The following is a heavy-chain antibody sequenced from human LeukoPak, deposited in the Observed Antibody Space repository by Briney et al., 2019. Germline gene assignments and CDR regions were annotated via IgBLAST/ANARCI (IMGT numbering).Heavy chain of an antibody. J-gene: IGHJ4*02. Sequence: PGGSLRLSCAVSGFTFSNHAMNWVRQAPGKGLEWVSIISASGDDTKDADSVKGRFTISRDNSKNTLYLQMNSLRAEDTAVYYCAKGRGGYCETGCFSRVLADWGQGTLVTVSS. CDR1: GFTFSNHA. CDR2: ISASGDDT. CDR3: AKGRGGYCETGCFSRVLAD. V-gene: IGHV3-23*01. D-gene: IGHD2-15*01.